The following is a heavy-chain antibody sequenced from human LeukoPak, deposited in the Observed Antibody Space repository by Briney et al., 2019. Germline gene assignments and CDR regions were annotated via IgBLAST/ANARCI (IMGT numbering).Heavy chain of an antibody. CDR1: GYTFTSYG. D-gene: IGHD2-2*01. J-gene: IGHJ5*02. CDR2: ISAYNGNT. Sequence: ASVKVSCKASGYTFTSYGISWVRQAPGQGLEWMGWISAYNGNTNYAQKLQGRVTVTTDTSTSTAYMELRSLRSDDTAVYYCARSYIVVVPADLPWFDPWGQGTLVTVSS. CDR3: ARSYIVVVPADLPWFDP. V-gene: IGHV1-18*01.